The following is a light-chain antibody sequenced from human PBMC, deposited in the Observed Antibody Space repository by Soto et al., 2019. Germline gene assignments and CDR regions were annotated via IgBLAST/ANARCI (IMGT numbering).Light chain of an antibody. J-gene: IGLJ1*01. CDR3: DSYSGSGTLDV. CDR1: SSDVGSYNY. Sequence: QSALTQPASVSGSPGQSITISCTGTSSDVGSYNYVSWYQQHPGKAPKLLIYEVSNRPSGVSNRLAGAKSGDTASLPISGRQAEDEADYYGDSYSGSGTLDVFGTGTKLTVL. V-gene: IGLV2-14*03. CDR2: EVS.